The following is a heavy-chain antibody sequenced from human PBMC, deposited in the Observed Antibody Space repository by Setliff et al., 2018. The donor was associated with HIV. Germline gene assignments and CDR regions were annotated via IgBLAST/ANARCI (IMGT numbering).Heavy chain of an antibody. V-gene: IGHV4-59*01. D-gene: IGHD3-3*01. Sequence: SETLSLTCTVSGGSISSYYWSWIRQPPGKGLEWIGYIYGSGSTNYNPSLKSRVTISADTSRNQFSLKLTSVTAADTAIYYCARGVNFDYWGQGTQVTVSS. CDR3: ARGVNFDY. J-gene: IGHJ4*02. CDR1: GGSISSYY. CDR2: IYGSGST.